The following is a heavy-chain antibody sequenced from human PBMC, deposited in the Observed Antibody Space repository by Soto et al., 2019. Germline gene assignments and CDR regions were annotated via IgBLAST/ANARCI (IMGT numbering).Heavy chain of an antibody. CDR3: ARQLGSGTYHAFDY. Sequence: QLQLQESGPGLVKPSETLSLTCTVSGGSIGSSSYYWGWIRQPPGKGLEWIGTIYYSGSTYYNPSLKSRVTISVDTSKNLFSLILSSVTAADTAVYYCARQLGSGTYHAFDYWGQGTLVTVSS. CDR1: GGSIGSSSYY. V-gene: IGHV4-39*01. J-gene: IGHJ4*02. D-gene: IGHD3-10*01. CDR2: IYYSGST.